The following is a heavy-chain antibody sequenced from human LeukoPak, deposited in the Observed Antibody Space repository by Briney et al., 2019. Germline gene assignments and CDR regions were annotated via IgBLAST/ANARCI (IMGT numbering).Heavy chain of an antibody. CDR2: INHSGST. D-gene: IGHD5-18*01. J-gene: IGHJ5*02. V-gene: IGHV4-34*01. CDR1: GGSFSGYY. Sequence: PSETLSLTCAVYGGSFSGYYWSWIRQPPGKGLEWIGEINHSGSTNYNPSLKSRVTISVDTSKNQFSLKLSSLTAADTAVYYCARGEAMVTRLYNWFDPWGQGTLVTVSS. CDR3: ARGEAMVTRLYNWFDP.